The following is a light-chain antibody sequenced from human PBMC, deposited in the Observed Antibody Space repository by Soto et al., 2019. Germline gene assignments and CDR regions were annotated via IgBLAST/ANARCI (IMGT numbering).Light chain of an antibody. CDR2: GAS. Sequence: EIVLTQSPGTLSLSPGERATLSCRASQSVSSTYSTYLAWYQQKPGQAPRLLIYGASSRATGIPDRFSGSGSGTDLTLTISRLEHEDFAVYYCHQYDSSPPHTFGQGTRLEIK. CDR3: HQYDSSPPHT. CDR1: QSVSSTY. V-gene: IGKV3-20*01. J-gene: IGKJ5*01.